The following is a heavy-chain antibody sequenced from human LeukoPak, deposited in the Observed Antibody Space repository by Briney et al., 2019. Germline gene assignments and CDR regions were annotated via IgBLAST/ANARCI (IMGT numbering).Heavy chain of an antibody. CDR1: GFSFSTYW. CDR2: IDNGGTTT. D-gene: IGHD6-6*01. V-gene: IGHV3-74*01. J-gene: IGHJ4*02. CDR3: ARVRSDYSSSSPPDY. Sequence: GGSLRLSCVASGFSFSTYWMHWVRQAPGKGLVWVSRIDNGGTTTLYADSVRGRFTISRDNAKNTPYLQMNSLRAEDTAIYFCARVRSDYSSSSPPDYWGQGTPVTVSS.